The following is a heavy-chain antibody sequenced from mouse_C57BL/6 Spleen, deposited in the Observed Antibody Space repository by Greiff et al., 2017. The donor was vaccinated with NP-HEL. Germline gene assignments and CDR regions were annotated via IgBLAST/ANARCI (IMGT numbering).Heavy chain of an antibody. CDR1: GYTFTDYY. CDR2: INPNNGGT. V-gene: IGHV1-26*01. Sequence: VQLQQSGPELVKPGASVKISCKASGYTFTDYYMNWVKQSHGKSLEWIGDINPNNGGTSYNQKFKGKATLTVDKSSSTAYMELRSLTSEDSAVYYCARGDYYYGSSYDYFDYWGQGTTLTVSS. J-gene: IGHJ2*01. CDR3: ARGDYYYGSSYDYFDY. D-gene: IGHD1-1*01.